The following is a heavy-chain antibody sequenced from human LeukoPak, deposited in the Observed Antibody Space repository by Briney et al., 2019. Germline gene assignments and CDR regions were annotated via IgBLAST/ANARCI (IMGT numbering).Heavy chain of an antibody. J-gene: IGHJ6*03. CDR1: GGSISSYY. D-gene: IGHD6-13*01. CDR2: IYYSGST. V-gene: IGHV4-59*01. Sequence: PSETLSLTCTVSGGSISSYYWSWIRQPPGKGLEWIGYIYYSGSTNYNPSLKSRVTISVDTSKNQFSLKLSSVTAADTAVYCCARVPYSSSWAYYYYMDVWGKGTTVTVSS. CDR3: ARVPYSSSWAYYYYMDV.